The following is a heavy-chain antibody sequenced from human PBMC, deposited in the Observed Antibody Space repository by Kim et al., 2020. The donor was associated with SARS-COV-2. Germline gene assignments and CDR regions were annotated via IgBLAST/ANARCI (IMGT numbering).Heavy chain of an antibody. CDR3: ARDATYDVL. Sequence: SYIYYADSVKGRFTISRDNAKNSLYLQMNSLRAEDTAVYYCARDATYDVLWGQGTLVTVSS. J-gene: IGHJ4*02. D-gene: IGHD3-3*01. V-gene: IGHV3-21*01. CDR2: SYI.